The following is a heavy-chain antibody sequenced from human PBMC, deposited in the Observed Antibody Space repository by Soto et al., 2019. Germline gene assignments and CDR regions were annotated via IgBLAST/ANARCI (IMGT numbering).Heavy chain of an antibody. Sequence: SETLSLTCAVYGGSFSGYTWIWIRQPPGKGLEWIGEINHSGTTNHNPSLKSRVIISVDTSKKQFSLRLTSVTAADTAVYYCARGSDYTSSFDYWGQGTLVTVYS. V-gene: IGHV4-34*01. J-gene: IGHJ4*02. D-gene: IGHD3-16*01. CDR3: ARGSDYTSSFDY. CDR2: INHSGTT. CDR1: GGSFSGYT.